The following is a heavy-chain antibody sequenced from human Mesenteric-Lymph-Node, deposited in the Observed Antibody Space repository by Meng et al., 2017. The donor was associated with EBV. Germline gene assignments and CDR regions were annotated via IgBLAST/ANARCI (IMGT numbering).Heavy chain of an antibody. V-gene: IGHV4-39*01. CDR1: GGSISSSAYY. Sequence: QSPLPGSGPGLVKPSETLSLICSVSGGSISSSAYYWGWIRQPPGKGLEWIGNIYYSGTTYYDPSLESRVTISMDTSKNQFSLRLNSVTAADTAVYYCARGVQVAWRFDPWGQGTLVTVSS. D-gene: IGHD2-15*01. CDR2: IYYSGTT. J-gene: IGHJ5*02. CDR3: ARGVQVAWRFDP.